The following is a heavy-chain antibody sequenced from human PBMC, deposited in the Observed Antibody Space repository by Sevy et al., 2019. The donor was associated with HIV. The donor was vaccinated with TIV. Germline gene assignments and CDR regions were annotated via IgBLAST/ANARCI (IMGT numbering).Heavy chain of an antibody. CDR2: ISSSSSYI. Sequence: GGSLRLSCAASGFTFSSYSMNWVRQAPGKGLEWVSSISSSSSYIYYADSVKGRFTISRDNAKNSLYLQMNSLRAEDTAVYYCARVTMEGFGGYYYYYYMDVWGKRTTVTVSS. CDR3: ARVTMEGFGGYYYYYYMDV. CDR1: GFTFSSYS. D-gene: IGHD3-10*01. V-gene: IGHV3-21*01. J-gene: IGHJ6*03.